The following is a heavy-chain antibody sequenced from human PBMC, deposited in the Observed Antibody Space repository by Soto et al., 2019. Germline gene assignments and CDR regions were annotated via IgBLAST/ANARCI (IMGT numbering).Heavy chain of an antibody. CDR1: GFTSSSCA. CDR2: ISASGGST. Sequence: EVQLLDSGGGLVQPGGSLRLSCVASGFTSSSCAMRWVRQAPGKGLEWVSGISASGGSTYYADSVKGRFTISRDNSKNTIYLQMNSLRAEDTAVYYCSTSGLGTGRYFFHDWGQGTLVTVSS. V-gene: IGHV3-23*01. J-gene: IGHJ4*02. CDR3: STSGLGTGRYFFHD. D-gene: IGHD2-8*02.